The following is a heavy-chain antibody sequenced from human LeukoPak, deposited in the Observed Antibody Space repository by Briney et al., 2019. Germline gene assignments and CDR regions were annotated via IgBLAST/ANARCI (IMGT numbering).Heavy chain of an antibody. V-gene: IGHV1-45*02. D-gene: IGHD3-10*01. CDR2: ITPFNGNT. Sequence: SVKVSCKASGYTFTYRYLHWVRQAPGQALEWMGWITPFNGNTNYAQKFQDRVTITRDRSISTASMELSSQRSDDTAVSYCSRESGRENIRAFDIWGQGTMVTVSS. J-gene: IGHJ3*02. CDR1: GYTFTYRY. CDR3: SRESGRENIRAFDI.